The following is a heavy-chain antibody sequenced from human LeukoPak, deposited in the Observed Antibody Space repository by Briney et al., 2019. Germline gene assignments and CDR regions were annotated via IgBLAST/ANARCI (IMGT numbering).Heavy chain of an antibody. CDR3: ARDSPGYLAYDS. D-gene: IGHD1-1*01. CDR1: GFTFSTYW. V-gene: IGHV3-7*04. J-gene: IGHJ4*02. CDR2: IKEDGSET. Sequence: QSGGSLRLSCAASGFTFSTYWMTWVRQAPGKGPEWVANIKEDGSETYYVDSVKGRFTISRDNAKKSLYLQMNSLRAEDTAVYYCARDSPGYLAYDSWGQGTLVTVSS.